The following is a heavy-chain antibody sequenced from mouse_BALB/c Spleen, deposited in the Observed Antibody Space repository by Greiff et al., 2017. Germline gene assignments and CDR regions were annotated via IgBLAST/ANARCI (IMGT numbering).Heavy chain of an antibody. Sequence: EVQLQQSGPELVKPGASVKISCKASGYSFTGYFMNWVMQSHGKSLEWIGRINPYNGDTFYNQKFKGKATLTVDKSSSTAHMELRSLASEDSAVYYCAAGRYYEAWFAYWGQGTLVTVSA. CDR2: INPYNGDT. CDR1: GYSFTGYF. V-gene: IGHV1-20*02. D-gene: IGHD1-1*01. J-gene: IGHJ3*01. CDR3: AAGRYYEAWFAY.